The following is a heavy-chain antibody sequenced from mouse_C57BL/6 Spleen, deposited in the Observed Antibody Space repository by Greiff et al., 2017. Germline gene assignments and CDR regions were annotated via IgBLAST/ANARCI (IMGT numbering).Heavy chain of an antibody. D-gene: IGHD2-5*01. CDR2: INPNNGGT. V-gene: IGHV1-26*01. Sequence: EVQLQQSGPELVKPGASVKISCKASGYTFTDYYMNWVKQSHGKSLEWIGDINPNNGGTSYNQKFKGKATLTVDKSSSTAYMELRSLTSEDSAVYYCARGSNYLAWFAYWGQGTLVTVSA. CDR3: ARGSNYLAWFAY. CDR1: GYTFTDYY. J-gene: IGHJ3*01.